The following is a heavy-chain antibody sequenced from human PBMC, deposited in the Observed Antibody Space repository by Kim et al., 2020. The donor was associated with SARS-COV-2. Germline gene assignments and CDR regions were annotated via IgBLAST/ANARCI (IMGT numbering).Heavy chain of an antibody. V-gene: IGHV3-13*04. Sequence: GGSLRLSCAASGFTFSSYDMHCVRQATLTGLEWVSTIGTAGDTYYPASVKGRFTISRENAKNSLYLPMNSLRAGDTAVYYCAREYHYGDYYYGMDVWGQGTTVTVAS. CDR3: AREYHYGDYYYGMDV. CDR1: GFTFSSYD. J-gene: IGHJ6*02. D-gene: IGHD4-17*01. CDR2: IGTAGDT.